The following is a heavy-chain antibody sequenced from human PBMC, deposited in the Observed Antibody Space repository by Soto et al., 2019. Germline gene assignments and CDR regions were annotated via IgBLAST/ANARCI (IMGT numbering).Heavy chain of an antibody. Sequence: QVQLVESGGGVVKPGRSLRLSCAASGFKFSQYHTHWVRQAPGKGLEWVAVITNDGGKKYYADSVKGRFTISRDNSKNTLYLQMNSLRVEDTAVYYCARAWEIVAVPLESRYYYGMDVWGQGTTVTVSS. CDR1: GFKFSQYH. CDR3: ARAWEIVAVPLESRYYYGMDV. V-gene: IGHV3-30-3*01. D-gene: IGHD2-2*01. J-gene: IGHJ6*01. CDR2: ITNDGGKK.